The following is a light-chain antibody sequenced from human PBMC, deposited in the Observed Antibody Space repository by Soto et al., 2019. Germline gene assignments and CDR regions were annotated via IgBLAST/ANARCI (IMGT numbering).Light chain of an antibody. CDR2: DVS. V-gene: IGLV2-11*01. CDR1: SSDVGGYTY. Sequence: QSALTQPRSVSGSPGQSVTISCTGTSSDVGGYTYVSWYQQHPNKAPKLLIFDVSKRPSGVPDRFSGSKSVKTASLTISGLQAEDEADYYCCSFAGTSTYDFGTGTKVTVL. J-gene: IGLJ1*01. CDR3: CSFAGTSTYD.